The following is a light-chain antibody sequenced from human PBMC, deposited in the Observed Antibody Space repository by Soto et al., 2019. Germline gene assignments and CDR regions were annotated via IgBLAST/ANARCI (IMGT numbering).Light chain of an antibody. CDR2: GNS. CDR1: SSNIGAGYD. J-gene: IGLJ1*01. Sequence: QSVLTQPPSVSGAPGQRVTISCTGSSSNIGAGYDLHWYQQLPGTAPKLLIYGNSNRPSGVPDRFSGSKSGTSASLAITGLQADDEADYYCQSYDSSVTLRVFGTGTKLTVL. CDR3: QSYDSSVTLRV. V-gene: IGLV1-40*01.